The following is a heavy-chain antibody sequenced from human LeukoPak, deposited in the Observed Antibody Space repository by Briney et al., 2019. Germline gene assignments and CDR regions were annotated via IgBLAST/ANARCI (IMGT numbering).Heavy chain of an antibody. Sequence: PGGSLRLSCAASGFTFSSYAMRWVRQAPGEGVEWVSTVTGSAGGTYYADSVKGRFTISRDNSKNTLYLIMNSLRAEDTAVYYCAKGAAAGLVDWFDPWGQGTLVAVSS. CDR1: GFTFSSYA. CDR2: VTGSAGGT. J-gene: IGHJ5*02. D-gene: IGHD6-13*01. CDR3: AKGAAAGLVDWFDP. V-gene: IGHV3-23*01.